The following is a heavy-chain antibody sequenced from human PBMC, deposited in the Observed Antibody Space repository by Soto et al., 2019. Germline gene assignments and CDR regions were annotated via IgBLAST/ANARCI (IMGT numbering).Heavy chain of an antibody. V-gene: IGHV1-69*13. Sequence: GASVKVSCKASGCTFSSYAISWVRQAPGQGLEWMGGIIPIFGTANYAQKFQGRVTITADESTSTAYMELSSLRSEDTAVYYCARTGGYSYGLNYYYYYGMDVWGQGTTVTVSS. CDR3: ARTGGYSYGLNYYYYYGMDV. CDR1: GCTFSSYA. J-gene: IGHJ6*02. D-gene: IGHD5-18*01. CDR2: IIPIFGTA.